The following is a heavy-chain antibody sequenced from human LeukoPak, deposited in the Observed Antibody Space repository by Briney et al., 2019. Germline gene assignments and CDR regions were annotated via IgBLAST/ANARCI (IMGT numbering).Heavy chain of an antibody. CDR1: GFTFSSYE. CDR3: AELGITMIGGV. J-gene: IGHJ6*04. Sequence: GGSLRLSCAASGFTFSSYEMNWVRQAPGKGLDWVSYISSSGSTIYYAGSGKGRFTNSRDNAKISLYLQMNSLRAEDTAVYYCAELGITMIGGVWGKGTTVTISS. V-gene: IGHV3-48*03. D-gene: IGHD3-10*02. CDR2: ISSSGSTI.